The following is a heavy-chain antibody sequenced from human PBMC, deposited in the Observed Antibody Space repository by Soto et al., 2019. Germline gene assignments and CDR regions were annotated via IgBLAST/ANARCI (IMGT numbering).Heavy chain of an antibody. CDR2: IYYSGTT. D-gene: IGHD1-26*01. J-gene: IGHJ4*02. CDR3: ARREIQGPIDY. Sequence: QVQLQESGPGLVKPPDTLSLTCAVSCYSISSSNWWGWIRQHPGKGLEWIGYIYYSGTTYYNPSLKSRVTMSVDTSKNQFSLKLTSVTAVDTAVYYCARREIQGPIDYWGQGTLVTVSS. V-gene: IGHV4-28*01. CDR1: CYSISSSNW.